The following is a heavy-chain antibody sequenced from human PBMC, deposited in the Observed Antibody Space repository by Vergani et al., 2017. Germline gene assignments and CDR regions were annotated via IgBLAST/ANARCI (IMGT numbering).Heavy chain of an antibody. Sequence: QVQLVQSGAEVKKPGASVKVSCKASGYTFTSYGISWVRQAPGQGLEWMGWISAYNGNTNYAQKLQGRVTITADESTRTAYMELSSLRSEDTAVYYCARALVTGIAAAGMSYYYYYYMDVWGKGTTVTVSS. D-gene: IGHD6-13*01. CDR3: ARALVTGIAAAGMSYYYYYYMDV. CDR2: ISAYNGNT. CDR1: GYTFTSYG. V-gene: IGHV1-18*01. J-gene: IGHJ6*03.